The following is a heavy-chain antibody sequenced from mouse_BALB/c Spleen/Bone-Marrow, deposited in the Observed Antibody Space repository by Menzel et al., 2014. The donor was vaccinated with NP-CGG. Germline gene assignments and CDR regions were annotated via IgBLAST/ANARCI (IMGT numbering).Heavy chain of an antibody. D-gene: IGHD2-3*01. CDR3: ARSDGYRALDY. Sequence: QVQLQQSGPELVKPEASVRTSCKASGYAFSNSWMSWVKQRPGQGLEWIGRIYPGDGDTYYNGKFKGKATLTADKSSSTAYMQLSSLTSVDSAVYFCARSDGYRALDYWGQGTSVTVSS. CDR1: GYAFSNSW. J-gene: IGHJ4*01. V-gene: IGHV1-82*01. CDR2: IYPGDGDT.